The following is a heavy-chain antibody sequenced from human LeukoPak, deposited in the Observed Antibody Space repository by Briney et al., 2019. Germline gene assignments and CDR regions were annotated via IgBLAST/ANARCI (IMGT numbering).Heavy chain of an antibody. V-gene: IGHV1-18*01. CDR2: ISAYNGNT. CDR1: GYTFTSYG. D-gene: IGHD3-10*01. Sequence: GASVKVSCKASGYTFTSYGISWVRQAPGQGLEWMGWISAYNGNTNYAQKLQGRVTMTTDTSTSTAYMELRSLRSDDTAVYYCARGPGVVRGVIYGEDFDYWGQGTLVTVPS. J-gene: IGHJ4*02. CDR3: ARGPGVVRGVIYGEDFDY.